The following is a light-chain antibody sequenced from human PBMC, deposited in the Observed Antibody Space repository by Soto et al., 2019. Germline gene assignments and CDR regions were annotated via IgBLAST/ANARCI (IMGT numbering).Light chain of an antibody. CDR2: DTS. V-gene: IGKV3-11*01. CDR1: QSVGSF. J-gene: IGKJ4*01. CDR3: QQRSKWPLT. Sequence: IVLTQSPVTLSLSPGASATLSCRASQSVGSFLAWYQQKPGQAPRLLIYDTSNRATGIPARFSGGGSGTDFTLTISSLEPEDFAVYYCQQRSKWPLTFGGGTKVEIK.